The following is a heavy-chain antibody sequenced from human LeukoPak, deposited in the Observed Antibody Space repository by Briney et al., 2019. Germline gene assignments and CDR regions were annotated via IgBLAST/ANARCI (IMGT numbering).Heavy chain of an antibody. D-gene: IGHD4-23*01. CDR2: IYYSGST. V-gene: IGHV4-30-4*08. J-gene: IGHJ3*02. CDR1: GFTFSSYA. Sequence: LRLSCAASGFTFSSYAMSWVRQAPGKGLEWIGYIYYSGSTYYNPSLKSRVTISVDTSKNQFSLKLSSVTAADTAVYYCARDMGGNSGLDGAFDIWGQGTMVTVSS. CDR3: ARDMGGNSGLDGAFDI.